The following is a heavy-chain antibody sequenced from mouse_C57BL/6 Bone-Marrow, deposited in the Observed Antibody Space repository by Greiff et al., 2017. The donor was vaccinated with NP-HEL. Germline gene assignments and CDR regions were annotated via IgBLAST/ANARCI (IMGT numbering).Heavy chain of an antibody. Sequence: VQLQQPGAELVRPGSSVKLSCKASGYTFTSYWMDWVKQRPGQGLEWIGNIYPSDSETHYNQKFKDKATLTVDKSSSTAYMQLSSLTSEDSAVYYCARRDDSHYYAMDYWGQGTSVTVSS. CDR2: IYPSDSET. J-gene: IGHJ4*01. CDR3: ARRDDSHYYAMDY. D-gene: IGHD2-4*01. CDR1: GYTFTSYW. V-gene: IGHV1-61*01.